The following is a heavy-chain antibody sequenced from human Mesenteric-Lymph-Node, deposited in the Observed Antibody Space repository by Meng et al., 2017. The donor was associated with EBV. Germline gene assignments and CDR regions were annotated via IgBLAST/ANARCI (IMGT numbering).Heavy chain of an antibody. Sequence: VQLLQWGAGLLEPSESLSLTCEASGGSFRGYHWSWIRQPPGKGLEYIGEISQSGDTTYNPSLKSRVTISVDRSRNQFSLKMASVTAADTAVYYCARGAIFGIVITYFDYWSQGTLVTVSS. D-gene: IGHD3-3*02. CDR3: ARGAIFGIVITYFDY. CDR1: GGSFRGYH. CDR2: ISQSGDT. V-gene: IGHV4-34*01. J-gene: IGHJ4*02.